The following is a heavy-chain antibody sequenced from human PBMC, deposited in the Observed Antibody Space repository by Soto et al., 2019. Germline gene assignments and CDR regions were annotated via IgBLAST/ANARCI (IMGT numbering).Heavy chain of an antibody. D-gene: IGHD2-21*02. V-gene: IGHV4-59*01. Sequence: QVQLQESGPGLVKPSETLSLTCTVSGGSISSYYWSWIRQPPGKGLEWIGYTYYSGSTNYNPSLKSRVTISVDTSKNQFSLKLSSLTAADTAVYYCARGWGLVFDYWGQGTLVTVSS. CDR2: TYYSGST. J-gene: IGHJ4*02. CDR3: ARGWGLVFDY. CDR1: GGSISSYY.